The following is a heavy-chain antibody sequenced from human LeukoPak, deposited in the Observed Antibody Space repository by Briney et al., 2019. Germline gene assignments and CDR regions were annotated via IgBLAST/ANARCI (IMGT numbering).Heavy chain of an antibody. V-gene: IGHV4-30-2*05. CDR2: IYHSGST. CDR1: GGSISSGGYS. J-gene: IGHJ4*02. CDR3: ASSYDSPFDY. D-gene: IGHD5-18*01. Sequence: SQTLSLTCAVSGGSISSGGYSWSWIRQPPGKGLEWIGYIYHSGSTYYNPSLKSRVTISVDTSKNQFSLKLSSVTAADTAVYYCASSYDSPFDYWGQGTLVTVSS.